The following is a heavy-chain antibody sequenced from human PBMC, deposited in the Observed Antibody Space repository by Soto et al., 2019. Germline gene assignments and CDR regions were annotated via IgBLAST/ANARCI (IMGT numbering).Heavy chain of an antibody. CDR2: INTYNGDT. Sequence: QVQLVQSGVEVKKPGASVKVSCKASGYTFISYGITWVRQAPGQGLEWMGWINTYNGDTNYAQQFKGRVTMTTDTSASTAYMEMRSLRSDDTAVYYCAKGGDTMIRGVNYGMDVWGQGTTVTVSS. J-gene: IGHJ6*02. V-gene: IGHV1-18*01. D-gene: IGHD3-10*01. CDR1: GYTFISYG. CDR3: AKGGDTMIRGVNYGMDV.